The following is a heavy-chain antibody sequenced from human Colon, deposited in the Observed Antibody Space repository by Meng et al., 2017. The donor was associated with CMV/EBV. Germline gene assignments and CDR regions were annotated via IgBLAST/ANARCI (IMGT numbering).Heavy chain of an antibody. V-gene: IGHV3-9*03. CDR2: ISWNSGTR. CDR3: AIDIHRFQNLGPNYSGSLGAFDI. CDR1: RGFNFDDYG. D-gene: IGHD1-26*01. J-gene: IGHJ3*02. Sequence: GGSLRLSCAPSRGFNFDDYGLHWVRQAPGKGLEWVSSISWNSGTRGYADSVRGRFTISRDNAKNSLYLQMTSLRDEDMALYYCAIDIHRFQNLGPNYSGSLGAFDIWGQGTMVTVSS.